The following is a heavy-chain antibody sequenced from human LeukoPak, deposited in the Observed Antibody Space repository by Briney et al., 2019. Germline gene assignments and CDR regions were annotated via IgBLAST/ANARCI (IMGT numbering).Heavy chain of an antibody. Sequence: ASVKVSCKASGGTFSSYAISWVRQAPGQGLEWMGGIIPIFGTANYAQKFQGRVTITTDESTSTAYMELSSLRSEDTAVYYCARDTIFGVAPRGYYYYMDVWGKGTTVTVSS. V-gene: IGHV1-69*05. J-gene: IGHJ6*03. CDR3: ARDTIFGVAPRGYYYYMDV. CDR1: GGTFSSYA. CDR2: IIPIFGTA. D-gene: IGHD3-3*01.